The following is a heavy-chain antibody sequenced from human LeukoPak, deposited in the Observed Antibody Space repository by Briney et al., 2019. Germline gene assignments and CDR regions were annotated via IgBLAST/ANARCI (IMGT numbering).Heavy chain of an antibody. D-gene: IGHD4-17*01. CDR3: AKDTTTVTSQGDY. V-gene: IGHV3-30*02. CDR1: GFTFSSYG. J-gene: IGHJ4*02. CDR2: IRHDGSNK. Sequence: GGSLRLSCAASGFTFSSYGMHWVRQAPGKGLEWVAFIRHDGSNKYYADSVKGRFTISRDNSNNTLYLQMNSLRAEDTAVYYCAKDTTTVTSQGDYWGQGTLVTVSS.